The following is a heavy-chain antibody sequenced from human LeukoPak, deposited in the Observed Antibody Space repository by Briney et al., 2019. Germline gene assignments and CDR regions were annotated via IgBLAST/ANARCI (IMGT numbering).Heavy chain of an antibody. Sequence: GASVKASCKASGGTFSSYAISWVRQAPGQGLECMGRIIPILDIATYAQKFQGRVTITADKSTSTAYMELSSLSSEDTAVYYCARDQGVTDPPPYGLDVWGQGTTVTVSS. D-gene: IGHD3-10*01. V-gene: IGHV1-69*04. CDR3: ARDQGVTDPPPYGLDV. CDR2: IIPILDIA. CDR1: GGTFSSYA. J-gene: IGHJ6*02.